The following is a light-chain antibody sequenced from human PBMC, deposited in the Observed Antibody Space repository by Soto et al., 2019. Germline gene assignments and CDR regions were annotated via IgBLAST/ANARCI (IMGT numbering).Light chain of an antibody. J-gene: IGKJ2*01. CDR1: QGISNY. V-gene: IGKV1-27*01. CDR3: QKDNSAPYT. CDR2: VAS. Sequence: DIQMTQSPSSLSASVGDRVTITCRARQGISNYLAWYQQKPGKVPKLLIYVASTLRSGVPSRFSGSGSGTDFTLTISSLQAEDVANYYCQKDNSAPYTFGQGTKLEIK.